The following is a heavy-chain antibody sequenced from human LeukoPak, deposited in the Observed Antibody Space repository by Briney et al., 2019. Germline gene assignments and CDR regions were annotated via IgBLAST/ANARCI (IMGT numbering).Heavy chain of an antibody. J-gene: IGHJ5*02. CDR1: GGSISSYY. V-gene: IGHV4-4*07. Sequence: SETLSLTCTVSGGSISSYYWSWVRQPAGTALEWIGRIYTSGTITYNPSLKSRVTMSVDTSKNQFSLKLSSVTAADTAVYYCARDSGTTGEVKFDPWGQGTLVTVSS. D-gene: IGHD3-10*01. CDR3: ARDSGTTGEVKFDP. CDR2: IYTSGTI.